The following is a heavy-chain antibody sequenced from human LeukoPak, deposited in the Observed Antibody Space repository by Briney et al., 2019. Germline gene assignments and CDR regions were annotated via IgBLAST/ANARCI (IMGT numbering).Heavy chain of an antibody. J-gene: IGHJ2*01. CDR1: GGSINNYY. D-gene: IGHD4-17*01. V-gene: IGHV4-59*01. Sequence: SETLSLTCTVCGGSINNYYWRWLRQPPGKGVEWVAFIYYSESTNYNPSLKSRVTISVDTSKNQFSLKLSSVTAADTAVYYCARAEDFGDPGDFDLWGRGTLVTVSS. CDR2: IYYSEST. CDR3: ARAEDFGDPGDFDL.